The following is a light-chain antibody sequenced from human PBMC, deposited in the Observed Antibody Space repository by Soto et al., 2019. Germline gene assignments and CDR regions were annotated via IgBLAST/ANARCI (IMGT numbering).Light chain of an antibody. CDR2: VAS. Sequence: DIQVTQSPSSVSGSVGDRVTITFRASQDIAGYLAWYQHKPGRTPNLLIYVASSLQSEVPSRFSGSGSGTDFTLTITSLQPEDFATYYCQQSYGTPITFGQGTRLEIK. V-gene: IGKV1-39*01. J-gene: IGKJ5*01. CDR3: QQSYGTPIT. CDR1: QDIAGY.